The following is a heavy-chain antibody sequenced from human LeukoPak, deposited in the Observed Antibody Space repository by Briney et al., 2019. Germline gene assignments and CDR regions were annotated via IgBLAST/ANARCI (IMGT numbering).Heavy chain of an antibody. J-gene: IGHJ4*02. Sequence: PGGSLRLSCAAPGFTVSSNYMSWVRQVPGKGLEWVSGINWNGGSSGYADSVRGRFTISRDNSKNTLYLQMNSLRAEDTAVYYCARWFGELNYFDYWGQGTLVTVSS. CDR3: ARWFGELNYFDY. CDR1: GFTVSSNY. D-gene: IGHD3-10*01. V-gene: IGHV3-66*02. CDR2: INWNGGSS.